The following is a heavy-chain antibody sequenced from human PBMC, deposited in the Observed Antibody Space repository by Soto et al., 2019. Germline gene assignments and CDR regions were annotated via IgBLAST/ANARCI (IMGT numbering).Heavy chain of an antibody. Sequence: SVKVSCNASGGTFSSYAISWVRQAPGQGLEWMGGIIPIFGTANYAQKFQGRVTITADESTSTAYMKLSSLRSEDTAVYYCASDTYYDFWSGHPLTVYYYYGMDVWGQGTTVTVSS. V-gene: IGHV1-69*13. D-gene: IGHD3-3*01. CDR1: GGTFSSYA. J-gene: IGHJ6*02. CDR2: IIPIFGTA. CDR3: ASDTYYDFWSGHPLTVYYYYGMDV.